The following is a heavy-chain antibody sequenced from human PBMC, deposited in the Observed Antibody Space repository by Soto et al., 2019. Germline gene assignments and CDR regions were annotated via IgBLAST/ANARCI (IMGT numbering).Heavy chain of an antibody. CDR1: GFIFSNYG. J-gene: IGHJ6*02. D-gene: IGHD2-2*01. CDR2: IGGTNGDSDGVH. Sequence: VQLVESGGDLVQPGGSLRLSCVASGFIFSNYGMSWVRQAPGKGLEWVSTIGGTNGDSDGVHWYEDTVTGWFTSSRDSSANTLHLHMVNLRAEALSVYYSVNRGSTGGGFDFWGQGTTVVVSS. CDR3: VNRGSTGGGFDF. V-gene: IGHV3-23*04.